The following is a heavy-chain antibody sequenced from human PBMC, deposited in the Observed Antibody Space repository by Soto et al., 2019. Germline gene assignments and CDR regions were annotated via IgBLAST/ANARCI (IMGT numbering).Heavy chain of an antibody. D-gene: IGHD7-27*01. V-gene: IGHV3-33*01. CDR2: IWYDGSNT. CDR1: GFIFSSFG. CDR3: ARDLLGSGGHFDY. J-gene: IGHJ4*02. Sequence: PGGSLRLSCAASGFIFSSFGMHWVRQAPGKGLEWVAHIWYDGSNTYYADSVKGRFTISRDNSRNTVYLQMNSLRAEDAAVYHCARDLLGSGGHFDYWGQGTLVTVSS.